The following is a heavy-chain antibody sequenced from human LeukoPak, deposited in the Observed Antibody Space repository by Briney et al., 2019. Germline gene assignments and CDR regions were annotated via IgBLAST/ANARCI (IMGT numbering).Heavy chain of an antibody. CDR1: GYTFTSYY. D-gene: IGHD2-15*01. CDR3: ARDPHYSDAFDI. V-gene: IGHV1-2*02. Sequence: ASVKISCKASGYTFTSYYIHWVRQAPGQGLEWMGWINPNSGGTNYAQKFQGRVTMTRDTSLSTAYMELSRLRSDDTAVYYCARDPHYSDAFDIWGQGTMVTVSS. CDR2: INPNSGGT. J-gene: IGHJ3*02.